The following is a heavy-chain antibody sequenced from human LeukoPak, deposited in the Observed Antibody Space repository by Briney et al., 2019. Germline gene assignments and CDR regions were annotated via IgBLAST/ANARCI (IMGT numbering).Heavy chain of an antibody. CDR1: GFTFSSFS. CDR3: AKERGSQFDY. V-gene: IGHV3-48*01. D-gene: IGHD1-26*01. CDR2: IRSGGTNT. J-gene: IGHJ4*02. Sequence: GGSLRLSCVASGFTFSSFSMNWVRQAPGKGLEWVSYIRSGGTNTDYTGSVKGRFTISRDNSKNTLYLQMNSLRAEDTAVYYCAKERGSQFDYWGQGTLVTVSS.